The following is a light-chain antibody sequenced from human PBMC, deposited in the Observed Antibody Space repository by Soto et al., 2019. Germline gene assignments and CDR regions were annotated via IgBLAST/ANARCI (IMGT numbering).Light chain of an antibody. J-gene: IGKJ2*01. CDR1: QSVTNW. CDR2: DAS. V-gene: IGKV1-5*01. Sequence: DIQMTQSPSTLSASVGNRVTITCWASQSVTNWLAWYQQKPGKAPNLLIYDASRLQSGIPSRFSGSGSGTEFTLTISSLQPDDFATYYCQQYTTYPYTFGQGTKVDI. CDR3: QQYTTYPYT.